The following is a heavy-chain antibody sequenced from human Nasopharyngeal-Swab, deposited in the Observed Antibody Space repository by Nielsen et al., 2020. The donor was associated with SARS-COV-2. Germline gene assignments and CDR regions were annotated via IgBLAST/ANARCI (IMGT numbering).Heavy chain of an antibody. V-gene: IGHV7-4-1*02. CDR3: ARETYYDFWSGRPPFDY. CDR2: INTNTGNP. D-gene: IGHD3-3*01. Sequence: ASVKVSCKASGYTFTSYAMNWVRQAPGQGLEWMGWINTNTGNPTYAQGFTGRFVFSLDTSVSTAYLQISSLKAEDTAVYYCARETYYDFWSGRPPFDYWGQGTLVTVS. J-gene: IGHJ4*02. CDR1: GYTFTSYA.